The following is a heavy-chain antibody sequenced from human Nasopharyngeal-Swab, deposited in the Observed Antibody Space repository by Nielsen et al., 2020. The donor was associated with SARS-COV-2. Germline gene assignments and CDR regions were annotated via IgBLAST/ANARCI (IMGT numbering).Heavy chain of an antibody. D-gene: IGHD5-18*01. J-gene: IGHJ1*01. CDR2: IYPGDSDT. V-gene: IGHV5-51*01. CDR3: ARLDRYGEYFQH. Sequence: VRQAPGKGLEWMGIIYPGDSDTRYSPSFQGQATMSADKSISTAYLQWSSLKASDTAMYYCARLDRYGEYFQHWGQGTLVTVSS.